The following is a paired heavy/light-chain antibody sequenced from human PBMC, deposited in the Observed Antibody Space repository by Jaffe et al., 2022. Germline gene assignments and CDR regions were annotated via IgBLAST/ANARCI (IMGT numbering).Light chain of an antibody. V-gene: IGKV2-30*02. CDR3: MQGTHWPPA. Sequence: DVVMTQSPLSLPVTLGQPASIACRSSQSLVHSDGNTYLNWFQQRPGQSPRRLIYQVSNRDSGVPDRFSGSGSGTDFTLKISRVEAEDVGVYYCMQGTHWPPAFGQGTKLEI. CDR2: QVS. CDR1: QSLVHSDGNTY. J-gene: IGKJ2*01.
Heavy chain of an antibody. J-gene: IGHJ4*02. CDR1: GFTFNNYG. CDR3: ARGSRIVVGVDMEY. V-gene: IGHV3-30*02. CDR2: IRFDGSNK. D-gene: IGHD2-15*01. Sequence: QVQLVESGGGVVQPGGSLRLSCAASGFTFNNYGMHWVRQAPGEGLEWVAFIRFDGSNKYYADSVKGRFTISRDNSKNTLYLQMNSLRAEDTAVYYCARGSRIVVGVDMEYWGQGTLVTVSS.